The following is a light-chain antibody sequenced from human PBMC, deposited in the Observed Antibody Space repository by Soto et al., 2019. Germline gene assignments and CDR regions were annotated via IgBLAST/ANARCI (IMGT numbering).Light chain of an antibody. V-gene: IGKV1-33*01. Sequence: IQMTQSPSSLSASVGDRVTITCQASQDISNYLNWFQQKPGKAPKLLIYDASNLQTGVPSRFSGSGSGADFTFTISSLQPEDIATYYCQQYDNVPWTFGQGTKVDIK. CDR2: DAS. J-gene: IGKJ1*01. CDR3: QQYDNVPWT. CDR1: QDISNY.